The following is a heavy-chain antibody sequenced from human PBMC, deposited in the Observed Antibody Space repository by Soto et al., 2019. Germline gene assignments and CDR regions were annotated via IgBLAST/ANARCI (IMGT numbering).Heavy chain of an antibody. V-gene: IGHV1-69*01. D-gene: IGHD3-10*01. Sequence: QVQLVQSGADVKKPGSSVKVSCQASGVTFSSETLGWVRQPPGQGLGWVGGIIPLFRTASYAQKFQGRVTITADESTSTVYMELSSLRSDDTAVYFCATELGENPASPFDAWGQGTLVTVSS. CDR1: GVTFSSET. CDR2: IIPLFRTA. CDR3: ATELGENPASPFDA. J-gene: IGHJ4*02.